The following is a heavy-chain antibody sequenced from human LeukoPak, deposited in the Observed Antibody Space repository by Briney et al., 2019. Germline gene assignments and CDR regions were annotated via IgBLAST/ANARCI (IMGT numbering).Heavy chain of an antibody. CDR1: GYTFTGHY. V-gene: IGHV1-2*02. CDR3: ARVRMAVGSVSFYYYGMDV. D-gene: IGHD6-19*01. CDR2: INPNSGGT. Sequence: ASVKVSCKASGYTFTGHYMHWVRQAPGQGPEWLGWINPNSGGTIYAQNLQGRVTMTRDTSISTAYMELSRLRSDDTAVYYCARVRMAVGSVSFYYYGMDVWGQGTTVTVPS. J-gene: IGHJ6*02.